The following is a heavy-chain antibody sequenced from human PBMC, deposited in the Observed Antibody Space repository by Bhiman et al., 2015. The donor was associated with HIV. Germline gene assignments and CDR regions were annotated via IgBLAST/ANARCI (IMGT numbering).Heavy chain of an antibody. V-gene: IGHV3-23*04. J-gene: IGHJ4*02. CDR3: AKDGRGIVEAADYLDY. CDR1: GFTFDDYA. Sequence: EVQLVESGGGLVETGRSLRLSCAASGFTFDDYAIHWVRQAPGKGLEWVSAISGSGGSTYYADSVKGRFTISRDNSKNTLYLQLNSLRAEDTAVYYCAKDGRGIVEAADYLDYWGQGTLVTVSS. D-gene: IGHD6-13*01. CDR2: ISGSGGST.